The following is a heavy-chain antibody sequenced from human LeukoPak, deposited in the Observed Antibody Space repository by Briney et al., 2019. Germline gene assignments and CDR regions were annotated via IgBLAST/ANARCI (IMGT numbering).Heavy chain of an antibody. J-gene: IGHJ5*02. Sequence: GGSLRLSCAASGFTFSSYEMNWVRQAPGKGLEWVSYISSSCSTIYYADSVKGRFTISRDNAKNSLYLQMNSLRAEDTAAYYCPRVERRYRYGHWTFDRWGQGTLVTASS. CDR3: PRVERRYRYGHWTFDR. D-gene: IGHD5-18*01. CDR1: GFTFSSYE. CDR2: ISSSCSTI. V-gene: IGHV3-48*03.